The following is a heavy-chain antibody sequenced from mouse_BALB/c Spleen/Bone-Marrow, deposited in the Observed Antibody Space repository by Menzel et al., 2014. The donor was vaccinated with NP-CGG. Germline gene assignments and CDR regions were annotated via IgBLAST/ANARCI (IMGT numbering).Heavy chain of an antibody. CDR2: ISYSGST. J-gene: IGHJ3*01. CDR1: GYSITSDYA. D-gene: IGHD3-1*01. V-gene: IGHV3-2*02. Sequence: EVQGVESGPGLVKPSQSLSLTCTVTGYSITSDYAWNWIRQFPGNKLEWMGYISYSGSTSYNPSLKSRISITRYTSKNQFFLQLNSVTTEDTATYYCARGGARGTGWFAYWGQGTLVTVSA. CDR3: ARGGARGTGWFAY.